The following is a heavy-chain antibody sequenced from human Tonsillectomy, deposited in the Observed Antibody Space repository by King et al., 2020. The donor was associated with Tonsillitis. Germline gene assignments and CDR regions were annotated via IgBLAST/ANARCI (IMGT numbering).Heavy chain of an antibody. Sequence: EVQLVQSGAEVKKPGESLRISCKGSGYSFTSYWISWVRQMPGKGLEWMGRIDPSDSYTNYSPSFQGHVTISADKSISTAYLQWSSLKASDTAMYYCARRKLGHYGSGSYAFDIWGQGTMVTVSS. J-gene: IGHJ3*02. D-gene: IGHD3-10*01. V-gene: IGHV5-10-1*03. CDR3: ARRKLGHYGSGSYAFDI. CDR2: IDPSDSYT. CDR1: GYSFTSYW.